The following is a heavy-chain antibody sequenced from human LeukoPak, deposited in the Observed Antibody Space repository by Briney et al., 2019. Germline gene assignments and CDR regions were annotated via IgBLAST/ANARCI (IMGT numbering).Heavy chain of an antibody. D-gene: IGHD3-10*01. J-gene: IGHJ4*02. Sequence: GSLRLSCAASGFTFSSYAMSWIRQPPGKGLELIGEINHSGSTNYNPSLKSRVTISVDTSKNQFSLKLNSVTAADTAVYYCARGGLSYYYGSSSFDYWGQGTLVTVSS. CDR2: INHSGST. CDR1: GFTFSSYA. CDR3: ARGGLSYYYGSSSFDY. V-gene: IGHV4-34*01.